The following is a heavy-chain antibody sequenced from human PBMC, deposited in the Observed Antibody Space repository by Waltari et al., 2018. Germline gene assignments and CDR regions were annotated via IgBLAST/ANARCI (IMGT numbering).Heavy chain of an antibody. CDR3: ARGYRGHYYDSSGYEDRDAFDI. Sequence: QVQLVQSGSELKKPGASVKVSCKASGYTFTSYAMNWVRQAPGQGLEWMGWINTNTGNPTYAQGFTGRFVFSLDTSVSTAYLQISSLKAEDTAVYYCARGYRGHYYDSSGYEDRDAFDIWGQGTMVTVSS. D-gene: IGHD3-22*01. CDR2: INTNTGNP. CDR1: GYTFTSYA. J-gene: IGHJ3*02. V-gene: IGHV7-4-1*02.